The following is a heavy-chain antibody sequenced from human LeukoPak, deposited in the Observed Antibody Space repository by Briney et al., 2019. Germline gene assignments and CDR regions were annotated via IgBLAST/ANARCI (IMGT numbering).Heavy chain of an antibody. J-gene: IGHJ4*02. CDR3: ARAGPYDYSFDY. Sequence: GGSLRLSCAASGFTFSSYAMHWVRQAPGKGLEYVSAISSNGGSTYYANSVKGRFTISRDNSKNTLYLQMGSLRAEDMAVYYCARAGPYDYSFDYWGQGTLVTVSS. CDR1: GFTFSSYA. CDR2: ISSNGGST. D-gene: IGHD4-4*01. V-gene: IGHV3-64*01.